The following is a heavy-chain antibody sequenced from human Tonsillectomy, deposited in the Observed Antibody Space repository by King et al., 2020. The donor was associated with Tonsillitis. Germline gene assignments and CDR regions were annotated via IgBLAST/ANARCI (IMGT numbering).Heavy chain of an antibody. V-gene: IGHV3-23*04. CDR1: GVSFSSFG. D-gene: IGHD1-26*01. Sequence: VQLVESGGGLVQPGGSLRLSCAASGVSFSSFGMSWVRQAPGKGLEWLSTVSDNAHETFYADTVKGRFIISRDNPKKMLYLQMNSLRVEDTAVYYCGGGAEWGVGGQGTLVTVSS. J-gene: IGHJ4*02. CDR3: GGGAEWGV. CDR2: VSDNAHET.